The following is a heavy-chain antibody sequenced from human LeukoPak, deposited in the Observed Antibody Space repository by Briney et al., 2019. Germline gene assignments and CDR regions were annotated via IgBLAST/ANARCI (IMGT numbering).Heavy chain of an antibody. J-gene: IGHJ6*02. V-gene: IGHV4-59*01. CDR2: IYYSGCT. D-gene: IGHD3-22*01. Sequence: SETLSLTCTVSGGSISSYYWSWIRQPPGKGLEWIGYIYYSGCTNYNPSLKSRVTISVDTSKNQFSLKLSSVTAADTAVYYCARDYDPRQSYYYYGMDVWGQGTTVTVSS. CDR1: GGSISSYY. CDR3: ARDYDPRQSYYYYGMDV.